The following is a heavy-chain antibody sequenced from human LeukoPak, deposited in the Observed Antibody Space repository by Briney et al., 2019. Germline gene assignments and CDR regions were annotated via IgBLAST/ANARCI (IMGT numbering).Heavy chain of an antibody. CDR1: GFTFSSYA. CDR3: AKVRPPRFLEWLSHFDY. V-gene: IGHV3-23*01. D-gene: IGHD3-3*01. Sequence: PGGSLRLSCAASGFTFSSYAMSWVRQAPGKGLESVSAISGSGGSTYYADSVKGRFTISRDNSKNTLYLQMNSLRAEDTAVYYCAKVRPPRFLEWLSHFDYWGQGTLVTVSS. J-gene: IGHJ4*02. CDR2: ISGSGGST.